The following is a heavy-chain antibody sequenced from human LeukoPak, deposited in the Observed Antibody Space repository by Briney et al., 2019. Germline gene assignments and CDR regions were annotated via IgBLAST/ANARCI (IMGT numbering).Heavy chain of an antibody. D-gene: IGHD6-19*01. CDR1: GGSISSYY. CDR3: ARELPSSGWSPYYFDY. CDR2: IYYSGST. Sequence: SETLPLTCTVSGGSISSYYWSWIRQPPGKGLEWIGYIYYSGSTNYNPSLKSRVTISVDTSKNQFSLKLSSVTAADTAVYYCARELPSSGWSPYYFDYWGQGTLVTVSS. V-gene: IGHV4-59*01. J-gene: IGHJ4*02.